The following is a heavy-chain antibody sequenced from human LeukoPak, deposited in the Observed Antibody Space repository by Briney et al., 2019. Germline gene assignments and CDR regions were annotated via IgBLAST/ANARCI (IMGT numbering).Heavy chain of an antibody. CDR3: ATLSDRNFYYSYGLDV. CDR2: IGRYGVTT. Sequence: GGSLRLSCAASGFTLSTYEMNWVRQAPGKGLEWVAYIGRYGVTTYYADSVKGRFTISGDNAKNSLNLQMNSLRAEDTAVYYCATLSDRNFYYSYGLDVWGQGTTVTVSS. D-gene: IGHD1-14*01. V-gene: IGHV3-48*03. J-gene: IGHJ6*02. CDR1: GFTLSTYE.